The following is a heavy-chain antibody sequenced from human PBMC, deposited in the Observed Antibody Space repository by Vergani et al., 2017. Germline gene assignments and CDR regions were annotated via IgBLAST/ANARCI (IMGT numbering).Heavy chain of an antibody. CDR2: VLFDGSNE. D-gene: IGHD2-21*01. Sequence: QVQLVQSGGGVVQPGGSLRLSCVASGFTFNRYGMQWVRQAPGKGLEWVAYVLFDGSNEYYADSVKGRFIVSRDNSNDALYLQMNSLRTDDTAVYYCARDLAYCHEGSRALWGQGSVVTVSS. J-gene: IGHJ4*02. CDR1: GFTFNRYG. CDR3: ARDLAYCHEGSRAL. V-gene: IGHV3-30*02.